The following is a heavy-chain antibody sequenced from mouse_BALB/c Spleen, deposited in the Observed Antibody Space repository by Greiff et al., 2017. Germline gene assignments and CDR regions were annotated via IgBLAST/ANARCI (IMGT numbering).Heavy chain of an antibody. J-gene: IGHJ3*01. CDR2: ISNGGGST. CDR1: GFTFSSYT. V-gene: IGHV5-12-2*01. CDR3: AREGNGNYEFAY. D-gene: IGHD2-1*01. Sequence: EVKLQESGGGLVQPGGSLKLSCAASGFTFSSYTMSWVRQTPEKRLEWVAYISNGGGSTYYPDTVKGRFTISRDNAKNTLYLQMSSLKSEDTAMYYCAREGNGNYEFAYWGQGTLVTVSA.